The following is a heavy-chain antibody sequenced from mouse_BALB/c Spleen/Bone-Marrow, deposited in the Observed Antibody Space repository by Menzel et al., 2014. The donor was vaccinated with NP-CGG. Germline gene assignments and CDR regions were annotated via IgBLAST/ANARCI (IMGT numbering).Heavy chain of an antibody. D-gene: IGHD1-1*01. J-gene: IGHJ2*01. CDR3: TRSYGSSYEYYFDY. CDR1: GYTFTSXW. V-gene: IGHV1-69*02. Sequence: QXXLQQSGAELVRPGASVKLSCKASGYTFTSXWXNWVXQRPXXGXXWIXXIYXXXSYTNYNQKFKDKATLTVDKSSSTAYMQLSSPTSEDSAVYYCTRSYGSSYEYYFDYWGQGTTLTVSS. CDR2: IYXXXSYT.